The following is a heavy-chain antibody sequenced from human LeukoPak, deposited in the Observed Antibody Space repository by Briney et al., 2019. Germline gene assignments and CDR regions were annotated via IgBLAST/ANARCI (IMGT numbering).Heavy chain of an antibody. Sequence: GGSLRLSCAASGFTVSSNYMRWVRQAPGKGLEWVADISYDGSNKYCADSVKGRFTISRDNSKNTLYLQMNSLRAEDTAVYYCARDGNAYSSGWVDYWGQGTLVTVSS. CDR3: ARDGNAYSSGWVDY. CDR2: ISYDGSNK. V-gene: IGHV3-30-3*01. CDR1: GFTVSSNY. J-gene: IGHJ4*02. D-gene: IGHD6-19*01.